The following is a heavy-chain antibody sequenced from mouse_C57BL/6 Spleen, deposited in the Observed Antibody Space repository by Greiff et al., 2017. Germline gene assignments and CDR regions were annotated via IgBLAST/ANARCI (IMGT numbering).Heavy chain of an antibody. CDR1: GYSFTGYF. J-gene: IGHJ2*01. Sequence: RVEPGDSVKISCKASGYSFTGYFMNWVMQSHGKSLEWIGRINPYNGDTFYNQKFKGKATLTVDKSSSTAHMELRSLTSEDSAVYYCARWLYDYWGQGTTLTVSS. D-gene: IGHD2-2*01. V-gene: IGHV1-20*01. CDR2: INPYNGDT. CDR3: ARWLYDY.